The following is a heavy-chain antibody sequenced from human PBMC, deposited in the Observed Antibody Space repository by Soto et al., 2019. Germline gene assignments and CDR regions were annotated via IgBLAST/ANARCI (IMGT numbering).Heavy chain of an antibody. CDR1: GGSISSYY. D-gene: IGHD2-2*01. CDR3: VRQPCSSTSCYFDP. V-gene: IGHV4-59*08. Sequence: SETLSLTCTVSGGSISSYYWSWIRQPPGKGLEWIGYIFYRGKTNYDPSLKSRVTISVDTSKNQFSLKLSSVTAADTAVYYCVRQPCSSTSCYFDPWGQGTLVTVSS. J-gene: IGHJ5*02. CDR2: IFYRGKT.